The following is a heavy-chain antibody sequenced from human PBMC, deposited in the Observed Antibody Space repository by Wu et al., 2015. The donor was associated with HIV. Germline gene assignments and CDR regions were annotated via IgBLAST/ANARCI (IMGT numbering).Heavy chain of an antibody. Sequence: QVQLVQSGAEVKKPGASVKVSCKASGYTFTSYDINWVRQATGQGLEWMGWMNPNSGNTGYAQKFQGRVTMTRNTSISTAYMELSSLRSEDTAVYYCARGVGDIPQYRWEWFGIPEAFWFDPWGQGTLVTVSS. V-gene: IGHV1-8*01. CDR2: MNPNSGNT. CDR3: ARGVGDIPQYRWEWFGIPEAFWFDP. D-gene: IGHD3-10*01. CDR1: GYTFTSYD. J-gene: IGHJ5*02.